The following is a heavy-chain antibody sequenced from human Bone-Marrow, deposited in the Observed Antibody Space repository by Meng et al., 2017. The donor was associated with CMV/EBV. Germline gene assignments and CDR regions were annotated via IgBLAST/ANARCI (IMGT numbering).Heavy chain of an antibody. Sequence: GESLKISCAASRFIFGDYAMHWVRQAPGKGLEWVSLITWDGGSTYYADSVKGRFTISRDNSKNSLYLQMNSLRPEDTALYYCAKDMSVGDSRSGIYYYYTMDVWGQGTTVTVSS. V-gene: IGHV3-43D*03. CDR2: ITWDGGST. D-gene: IGHD6-13*01. CDR3: AKDMSVGDSRSGIYYYYTMDV. J-gene: IGHJ6*02. CDR1: RFIFGDYA.